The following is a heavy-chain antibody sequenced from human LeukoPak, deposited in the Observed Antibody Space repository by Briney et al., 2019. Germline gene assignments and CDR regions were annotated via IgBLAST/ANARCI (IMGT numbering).Heavy chain of an antibody. V-gene: IGHV4-4*07. Sequence: PSETLSLTCTVSGGSISSYYWTWIRQPPGKGLEWIGRISSSGSTNYNPSLKSRVTMSVDTSKNQFSLRLSSVTAADTAVYYCAREGRSVTDGYWGQGTLVTVSS. J-gene: IGHJ4*02. CDR1: GGSISSYY. D-gene: IGHD3-16*01. CDR2: ISSSGST. CDR3: AREGRSVTDGY.